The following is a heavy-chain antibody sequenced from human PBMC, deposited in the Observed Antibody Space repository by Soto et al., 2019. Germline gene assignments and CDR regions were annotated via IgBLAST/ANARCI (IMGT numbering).Heavy chain of an antibody. Sequence: ASVKVSCKASGYTFTGYYMHWVRQAPGQGLEWMGWINPNSGGTNYAQKFQGWVTMTRDTSISTAYMELSSLRSDDTAVYYCARVKDSSGYSPDAFDIWGQGTMVTVS. CDR1: GYTFTGYY. V-gene: IGHV1-2*04. J-gene: IGHJ3*02. CDR2: INPNSGGT. D-gene: IGHD3-22*01. CDR3: ARVKDSSGYSPDAFDI.